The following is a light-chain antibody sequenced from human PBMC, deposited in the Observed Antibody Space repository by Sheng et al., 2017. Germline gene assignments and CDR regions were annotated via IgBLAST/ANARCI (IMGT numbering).Light chain of an antibody. J-gene: IGKJ3*01. CDR2: EAS. CDR3: QQYEDLPPFK. Sequence: DFQMTQSPSSLSASMGDRVTITCQASQHITNYLNWYQQKPGKAPKLLIYEASNLGTGVPSRFSGSGSGTDFRLVISSLQPEDFATYYCQQYEDLPPFKFGPGTKVDFK. V-gene: IGKV1-33*01. CDR1: QHITNY.